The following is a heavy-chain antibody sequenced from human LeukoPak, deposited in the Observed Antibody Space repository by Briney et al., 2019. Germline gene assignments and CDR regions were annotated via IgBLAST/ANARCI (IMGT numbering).Heavy chain of an antibody. V-gene: IGHV4-39*07. Sequence: SETLSLTCTVSGGSISSSSYYWGWIRQPPGKGLEWIGSIYYSGSTNYNPSLKSRVTISVDTSKNQFSLKLSSVTAADTAIYYCARDGRAGSLFAYWGQGTLVTVSS. CDR2: IYYSGST. CDR3: ARDGRAGSLFAY. D-gene: IGHD6-19*01. CDR1: GGSISSSSYY. J-gene: IGHJ4*02.